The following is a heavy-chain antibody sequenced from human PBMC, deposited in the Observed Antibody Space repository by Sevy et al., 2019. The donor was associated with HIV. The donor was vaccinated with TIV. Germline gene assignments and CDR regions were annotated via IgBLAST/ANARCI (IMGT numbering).Heavy chain of an antibody. CDR1: GGSITSLY. D-gene: IGHD1-26*01. CDR2: IYYNGHI. V-gene: IGHV4-59*08. Sequence: SETLSLTCTVSGGSITSLYWNWIRQPPGKGLEWIANIYYNGHINYNPSLKSRVTLSLDTSKDQFSLRLSSVTAADTAMYYCAGENAWGRGYSWGQRTLVTVSS. J-gene: IGHJ4*02. CDR3: AGENAWGRGYS.